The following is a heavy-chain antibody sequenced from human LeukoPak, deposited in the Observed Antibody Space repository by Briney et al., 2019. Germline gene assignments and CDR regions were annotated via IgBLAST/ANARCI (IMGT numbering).Heavy chain of an antibody. J-gene: IGHJ6*03. D-gene: IGHD3-3*01. Sequence: GGSLRLSCAASGFTFSSYAMSWVRQAPGKGLEWVSAISGSGASTYYADSVKGRFTISRDNSKNTLYLLMNSLRAEDTAVYYCAKAARYYDFWSGHLDYYYYMDVWGKGTTVTVSS. CDR2: ISGSGAST. V-gene: IGHV3-23*01. CDR1: GFTFSSYA. CDR3: AKAARYYDFWSGHLDYYYYMDV.